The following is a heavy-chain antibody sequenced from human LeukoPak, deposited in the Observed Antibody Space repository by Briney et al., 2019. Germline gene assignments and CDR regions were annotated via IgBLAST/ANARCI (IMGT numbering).Heavy chain of an antibody. V-gene: IGHV5-10-1*01. Sequence: GESLKISCKGSGYSFTTYWISWVRQMPGKGLEWMGRIDPSGSSTDYSPPFQGHVTISADKSISTAYLQWSSLKASDTAMYYCATGGSGWLYWGQGTLVTVSS. CDR3: ATGGSGWLY. D-gene: IGHD6-19*01. CDR2: IDPSGSST. CDR1: GYSFTTYW. J-gene: IGHJ4*02.